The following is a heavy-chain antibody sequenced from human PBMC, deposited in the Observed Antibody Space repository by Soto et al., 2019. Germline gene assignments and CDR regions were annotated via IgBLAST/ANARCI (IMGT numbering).Heavy chain of an antibody. Sequence: LRLSCAASGFTFSSYGMHWVRQAPGKGLEWAAVISYDGSNKYYADSVKDRFTISRDNSKNTLYLQMNSLRAEDTAVYYCASDFDGSGSYSRCDYWGQGTLVTVSS. CDR1: GFTFSSYG. CDR3: ASDFDGSGSYSRCDY. D-gene: IGHD3-10*01. CDR2: ISYDGSNK. V-gene: IGHV3-30*03. J-gene: IGHJ4*02.